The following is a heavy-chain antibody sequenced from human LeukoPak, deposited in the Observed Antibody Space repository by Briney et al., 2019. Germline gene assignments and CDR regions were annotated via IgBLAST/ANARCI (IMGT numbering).Heavy chain of an antibody. CDR2: ISYDGSNK. CDR1: GFTFSSYG. Sequence: GRSLRLSCAASGFTFSSYGMHWVRQAPGKGLEWVAVISYDGSNKYYADSVKGRFTISRDNSKNTLYLQMNSLRAEDTAVYYCAREAVGATDYWGQGTLVTVSS. J-gene: IGHJ4*02. V-gene: IGHV3-30*03. CDR3: AREAVGATDY. D-gene: IGHD1-26*01.